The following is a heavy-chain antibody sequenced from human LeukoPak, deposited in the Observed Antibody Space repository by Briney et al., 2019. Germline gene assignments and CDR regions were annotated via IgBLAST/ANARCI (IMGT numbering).Heavy chain of an antibody. CDR2: ISGSGGST. Sequence: GGSLRLSCAASGFTFSSYAMSWVRQAAGKGLEWVSAISGSGGSTYYADSVKGRFTISRDNSKNTLYLQMNSLGAEDTAVYYCAKADRYSSSWYVFQHWGQGTLVSVSS. CDR1: GFTFSSYA. D-gene: IGHD6-13*01. J-gene: IGHJ1*01. V-gene: IGHV3-23*01. CDR3: AKADRYSSSWYVFQH.